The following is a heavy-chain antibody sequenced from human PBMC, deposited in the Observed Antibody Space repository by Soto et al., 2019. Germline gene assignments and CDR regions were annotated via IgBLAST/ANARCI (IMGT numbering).Heavy chain of an antibody. J-gene: IGHJ4*02. V-gene: IGHV3-72*01. CDR3: VGSLQY. CDR2: ARNDPRARTT. CDR1: GFTFSDYH. Sequence: EMQLVESGGGLVQPGGSLRLSCAASGFTFSDYHMEWVRQAPGKGLEGIGRARNDPRARTTQHAASVRGRFITSRDDSENSLYLQMNSLNTEDTAVYYCVGSLQYWGQGTLVTVSS. D-gene: IGHD6-13*01.